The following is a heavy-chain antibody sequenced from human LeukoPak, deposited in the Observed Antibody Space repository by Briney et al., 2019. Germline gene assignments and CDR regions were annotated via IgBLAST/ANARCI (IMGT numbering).Heavy chain of an antibody. CDR3: ARDRGTWNDDGFDY. D-gene: IGHD1-1*01. J-gene: IGHJ4*02. CDR2: IYISGST. V-gene: IGHV4-61*02. Sequence: NPSETLSLTCIISGASISSSAYYWSWIRQPAGKGLEWIGRIYISGSTNYNPSLKSRVTMSVDTSKNQFSLKLSSVTAADTAVYYCARDRGTWNDDGFDYWGQGTLVTVSS. CDR1: GASISSSAYY.